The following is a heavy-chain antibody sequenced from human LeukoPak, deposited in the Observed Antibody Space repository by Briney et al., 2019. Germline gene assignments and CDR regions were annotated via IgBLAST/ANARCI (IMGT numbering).Heavy chain of an antibody. CDR2: INHSGST. V-gene: IGHV4-34*01. D-gene: IGHD4-17*01. J-gene: IGHJ6*02. CDR1: GGSFSGYY. Sequence: PSETLSLTCAVYGGSFSGYYWSWIRQPPGKGLEWIGEINHSGSTNYNPSLKSRVTISVDTSKNQFSLKLSSVTAADTAVYYCARDRPDYGDYYGMDVWGQGTTVTVSS. CDR3: ARDRPDYGDYYGMDV.